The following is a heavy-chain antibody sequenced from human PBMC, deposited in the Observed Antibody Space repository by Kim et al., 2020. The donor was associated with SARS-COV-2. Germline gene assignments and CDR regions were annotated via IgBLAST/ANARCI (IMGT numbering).Heavy chain of an antibody. D-gene: IGHD3-22*01. J-gene: IGHJ4*02. Sequence: GGSLRLSCAASGFTFSSYGMHWVRQAPGKGLEWVAVISYDGSNKYYADSVKGRFTISRDNSKNTLYLQMNSLRAEDTAVYYCAKGGWYYDSSGYFPSDYWGQGTLVTVSS. V-gene: IGHV3-30*18. CDR3: AKGGWYYDSSGYFPSDY. CDR2: ISYDGSNK. CDR1: GFTFSSYG.